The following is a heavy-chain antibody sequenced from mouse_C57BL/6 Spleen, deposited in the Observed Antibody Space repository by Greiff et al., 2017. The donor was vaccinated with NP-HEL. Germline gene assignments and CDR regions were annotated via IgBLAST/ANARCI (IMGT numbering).Heavy chain of an antibody. J-gene: IGHJ1*03. CDR2: INPNNGGT. D-gene: IGHD2-10*01. Sequence: EVQVVESGPELVKPGASVKIPCKASGYTFTDYNMDWVKQSHGKSLEWIGDINPNNGGTIYNQKFKGKATLTVDKSSSTAYMELRSLTSEDTAVYYCASPTGRGYFDVWGTGTTVTVSS. V-gene: IGHV1-18*01. CDR1: GYTFTDYN. CDR3: ASPTGRGYFDV.